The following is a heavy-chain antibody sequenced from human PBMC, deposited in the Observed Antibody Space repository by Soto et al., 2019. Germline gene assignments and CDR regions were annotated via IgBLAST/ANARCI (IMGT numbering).Heavy chain of an antibody. Sequence: EVQLLESGGGLVQPGGSLRLSCAASGFTFSSYAMSWVRQAPGKGLEWVSAISGSGGSTYYADSVKGRFTISRDNSKNTLYLQMNSLRAEDTGVYYCAKDLSSPPTVTTRCLDYWGQGTLVTVSS. CDR1: GFTFSSYA. J-gene: IGHJ4*02. CDR2: ISGSGGST. V-gene: IGHV3-23*01. CDR3: AKDLSSPPTVTTRCLDY. D-gene: IGHD4-17*01.